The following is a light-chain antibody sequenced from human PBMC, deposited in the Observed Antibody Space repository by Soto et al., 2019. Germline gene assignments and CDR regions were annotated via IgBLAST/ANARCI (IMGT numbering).Light chain of an antibody. V-gene: IGLV2-14*03. Sequence: QSALTQPASVSGSPGQSITISCAGTMRDVGAYNLVSWYQQHPGRAPQLIIYDVSERPSGVPDRFSGSKSGNTASLTISGLQAEDEADYHCCSYSGSHSVMFGGGTKLTVL. J-gene: IGLJ3*02. CDR1: MRDVGAYNL. CDR2: DVS. CDR3: CSYSGSHSVM.